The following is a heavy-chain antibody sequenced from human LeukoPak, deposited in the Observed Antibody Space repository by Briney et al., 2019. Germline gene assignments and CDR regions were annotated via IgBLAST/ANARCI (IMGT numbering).Heavy chain of an antibody. V-gene: IGHV3-74*01. CDR2: VKGDGSEI. J-gene: IGHJ4*02. CDR3: ARGYSYGDY. CDR1: GFTFSTYW. Sequence: GGSLRLSCAASGFTFSTYWMHWVRQPPGKGLVWVSRVKGDGSEISYADSVKGRFTISRDNAKNSLYLQMNSLRAEDTAVYYCARGYSYGDYWGQGTLVTVSS. D-gene: IGHD5-18*01.